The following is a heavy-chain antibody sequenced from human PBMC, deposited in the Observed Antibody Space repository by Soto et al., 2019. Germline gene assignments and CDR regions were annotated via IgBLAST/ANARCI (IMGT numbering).Heavy chain of an antibody. D-gene: IGHD3-9*01. Sequence: ASVKVSCKASGGTFSSYAISWVRQAPGQGLEWMGGIIPIFGTANYAQKFQGRVTITADESTSTAYMELSSLRSEDTAVYYCARGNVLRYFDWSYGMDVWGQGTTVTVSS. CDR2: IIPIFGTA. J-gene: IGHJ6*02. V-gene: IGHV1-69*13. CDR3: ARGNVLRYFDWSYGMDV. CDR1: GGTFSSYA.